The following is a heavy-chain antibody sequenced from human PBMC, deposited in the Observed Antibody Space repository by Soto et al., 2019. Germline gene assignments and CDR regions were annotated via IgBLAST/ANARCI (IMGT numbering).Heavy chain of an antibody. Sequence: SVKVSCKASGGTFSSYAISWVRQAPGQGLEWMGGIIPIFGTANYAQKFQGRVTITADESTSTAYMELSSLGFEDTAVYYCARDSGYSYGQGNWFDPWGQGTLVTVSS. CDR2: IIPIFGTA. J-gene: IGHJ5*02. CDR3: ARDSGYSYGQGNWFDP. D-gene: IGHD5-18*01. V-gene: IGHV1-69*13. CDR1: GGTFSSYA.